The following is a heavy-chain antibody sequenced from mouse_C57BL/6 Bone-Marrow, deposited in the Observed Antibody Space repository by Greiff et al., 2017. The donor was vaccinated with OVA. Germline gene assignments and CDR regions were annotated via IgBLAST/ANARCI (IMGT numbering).Heavy chain of an antibody. CDR1: GYTFTSYW. V-gene: IGHV1-50*01. J-gene: IGHJ4*01. Sequence: VQLQQPGAELVKPGASVKLSCKASGYTFTSYWMQWVKQRPGQGLEWIGEIDPSDSYTNYNQKFKGKATLTVDTSSSTAYMQLSSLTSEDSAVYYCARENRRDYWGQGTSVTVSS. CDR2: IDPSDSYT. CDR3: ARENRRDY.